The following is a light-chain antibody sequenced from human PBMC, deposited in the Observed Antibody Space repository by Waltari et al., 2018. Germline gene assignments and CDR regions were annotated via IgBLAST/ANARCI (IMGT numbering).Light chain of an antibody. CDR1: RLNRNINNY. Sequence: RLNRNINNYFVWYLQNPGQAPQLLIYFGSNLASGVPYRFSGSGSGTDYTLSISRVEAEDIGVYYCMQSLQALCTFGPGTKLEI. V-gene: IGKV2-28*01. CDR2: FGS. J-gene: IGKJ1*01. CDR3: MQSLQALCT.